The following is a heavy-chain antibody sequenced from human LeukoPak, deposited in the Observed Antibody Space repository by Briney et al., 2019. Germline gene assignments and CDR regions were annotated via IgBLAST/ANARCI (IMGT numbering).Heavy chain of an antibody. V-gene: IGHV4-4*02. J-gene: IGHJ4*02. CDR1: GGSISNNNW. Sequence: PSGTLSLTCAVAGGSISNNNWWSWVRQPPGKGLEWIGEIYHSGSTNYNPSLKSRVTMSVDKSKNQFSLKLSSVTAADTAVYYCATSRGGGRSALDYWGQGTLVTVSS. CDR3: ATSRGGGRSALDY. CDR2: IYHSGST. D-gene: IGHD1-26*01.